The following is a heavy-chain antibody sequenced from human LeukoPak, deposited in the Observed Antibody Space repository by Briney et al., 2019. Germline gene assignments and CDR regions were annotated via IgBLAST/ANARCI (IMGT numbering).Heavy chain of an antibody. CDR2: IYYSGST. V-gene: IGHV4-31*03. CDR1: GGSISSGGYY. Sequence: SETLSLTCTVSGGSISSGGYYWSWIRQHPGKGLEWIGYIYYSGSTYYNPSLKSRVAISVDTSKNQFSLKLSSVTAADTAVYYCARETENYGYPDYWGREPWSPSPQ. J-gene: IGHJ4*02. D-gene: IGHD5-24*01. CDR3: ARETENYGYPDY.